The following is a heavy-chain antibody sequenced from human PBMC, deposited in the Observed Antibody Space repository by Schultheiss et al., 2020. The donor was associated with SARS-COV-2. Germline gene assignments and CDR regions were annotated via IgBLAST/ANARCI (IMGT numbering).Heavy chain of an antibody. D-gene: IGHD5-12*01. CDR3: AVATTHYYYYGMDV. CDR1: GGSISSSSYY. V-gene: IGHV4-31*03. J-gene: IGHJ6*02. Sequence: SETLSLTCTVSGGSISSSSYYWGWIRQPPGKGLECLGYIYYSGSTYYNPSLKSRVTISVDTSKNQFSLKLSSVTAADTAVYYCAVATTHYYYYGMDVWGQGTTVTVSS. CDR2: IYYSGST.